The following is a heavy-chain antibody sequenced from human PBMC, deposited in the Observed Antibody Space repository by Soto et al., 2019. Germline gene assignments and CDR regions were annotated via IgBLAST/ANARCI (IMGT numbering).Heavy chain of an antibody. CDR1: GFSFSNYA. J-gene: IGHJ4*02. CDR3: AKVSSSWYAGFFDL. V-gene: IGHV3-30*18. CDR2: ISYDGGSI. Sequence: GGPLRLSCAASGFSFSNYAMHWVRQDQGKGLEWLAIISYDGGSIYYADSVKGRFTISRDNSKNTLYLQMNTLRAEDTAIYYCAKVSSSWYAGFFDLWGQGTLVTVSS. D-gene: IGHD6-13*01.